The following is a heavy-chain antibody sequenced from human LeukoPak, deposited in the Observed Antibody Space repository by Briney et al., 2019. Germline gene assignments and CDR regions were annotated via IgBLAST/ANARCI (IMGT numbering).Heavy chain of an antibody. Sequence: ASVKVSCKASGGTFSSYAISWVRQAPGQGLEWMGGIIPIFGTANYAQKFQGRVTITADESTSTAYMELSSLRSEDTAVYYCARPKMIFGVVTPSDYWGQGTLVTVSS. D-gene: IGHD3-3*01. CDR3: ARPKMIFGVVTPSDY. V-gene: IGHV1-69*13. CDR1: GGTFSSYA. CDR2: IIPIFGTA. J-gene: IGHJ4*02.